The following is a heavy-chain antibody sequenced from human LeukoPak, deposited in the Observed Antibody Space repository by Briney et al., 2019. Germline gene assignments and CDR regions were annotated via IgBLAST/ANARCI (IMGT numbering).Heavy chain of an antibody. CDR1: LFTFSGSA. CDR2: IRSKTNSYAT. J-gene: IGHJ5*02. Sequence: GRSLRLSRAVSLFTFSGSAIHWVPEASGNGLKAVSRIRSKTNSYATAYASSVKSKFTISRDDSKNTAYLQINSLKTEDTAVYYCTGHSTVRGVTKYNWFDPWGQGTLVTVSS. V-gene: IGHV3-73*01. CDR3: TGHSTVRGVTKYNWFDP. D-gene: IGHD3-10*01.